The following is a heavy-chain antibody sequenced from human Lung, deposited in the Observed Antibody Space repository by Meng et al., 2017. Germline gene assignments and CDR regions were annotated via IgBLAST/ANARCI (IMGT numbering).Heavy chain of an antibody. Sequence: QVHLVQSGAEVKKPGASGKVSCKASGYSFTTHAMHWVRQAPGQRLEWMGWINTGNGNTKLSQRLQGRVTITRDTSASTAYMELSSLRSEDTAVYYCARHGRIPLVRGIIISNHAGALDVWGQGTTVTVSS. J-gene: IGHJ6*02. CDR2: INTGNGNT. CDR1: GYSFTTHA. D-gene: IGHD3-10*01. CDR3: ARHGRIPLVRGIIISNHAGALDV. V-gene: IGHV1-3*04.